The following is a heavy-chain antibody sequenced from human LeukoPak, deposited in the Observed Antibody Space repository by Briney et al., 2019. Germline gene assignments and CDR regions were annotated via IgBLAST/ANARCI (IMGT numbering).Heavy chain of an antibody. V-gene: IGHV3-23*01. J-gene: IGHJ6*04. CDR2: ISTNGVTT. Sequence: QPGGSLRLSCTASGFAFSNYAMTWVRQAPGKGLEWVSVISTNGVTTYYAESVKGRFTISRDNSQNMLFLQMNSLRAEDTAVYYCAKDQRFFNVWGKGTTVTVSS. CDR1: GFAFSNYA. D-gene: IGHD3-3*01. CDR3: AKDQRFFNV.